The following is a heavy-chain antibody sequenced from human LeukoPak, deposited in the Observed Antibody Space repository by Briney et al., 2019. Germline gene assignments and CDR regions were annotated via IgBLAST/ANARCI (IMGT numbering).Heavy chain of an antibody. CDR2: IYYSGST. Sequence: KSSETLSLSCTVAGGSISSYYWSWIRQPPWKGLEWIGYIYYSGSTNYNPSLKSRVTISVDTSKNQFSLKLSSVTAADTAVYYCARGSTLGYCSSTSCYRGGHYFDYWGQGTLVTVSS. CDR1: GGSISSYY. D-gene: IGHD2-2*01. V-gene: IGHV4-59*12. CDR3: ARGSTLGYCSSTSCYRGGHYFDY. J-gene: IGHJ4*02.